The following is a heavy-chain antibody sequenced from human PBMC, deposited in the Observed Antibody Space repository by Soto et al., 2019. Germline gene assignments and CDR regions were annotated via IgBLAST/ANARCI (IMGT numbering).Heavy chain of an antibody. V-gene: IGHV1-46*03. CDR3: ARDRRYCSGGSCYSNGYYYMDV. J-gene: IGHJ6*03. CDR1: GYTFTSYY. D-gene: IGHD2-15*01. CDR2: INPSGGST. Sequence: QVQLVQSGAEVKKPGASVKVSCKASGYTFTSYYMHWVRQAPGQGFEWMGIINPSGGSTGYAQKFQGRVTMTRDTSTSTVYMELSSLRSEDTAVYYCARDRRYCSGGSCYSNGYYYMDVWGKGTTVTVSS.